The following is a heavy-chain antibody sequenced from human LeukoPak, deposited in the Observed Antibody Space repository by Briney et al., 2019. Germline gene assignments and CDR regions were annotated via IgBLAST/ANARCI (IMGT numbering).Heavy chain of an antibody. Sequence: ASVKVSCKASGYTFTSYAMHWVRQAPGQRLEWMGWINAGNGNTKYSQKFQGRVTITRDTSASTAYMELSSLRSEDTAVYYCARDSEYGDYVDYWGQGTLITVSS. D-gene: IGHD4-17*01. CDR2: INAGNGNT. J-gene: IGHJ4*02. V-gene: IGHV1-3*01. CDR3: ARDSEYGDYVDY. CDR1: GYTFTSYA.